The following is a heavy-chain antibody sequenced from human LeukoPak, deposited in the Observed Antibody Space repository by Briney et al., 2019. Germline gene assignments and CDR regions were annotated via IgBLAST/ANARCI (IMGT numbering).Heavy chain of an antibody. D-gene: IGHD3-16*01. V-gene: IGHV3-23*01. CDR2: ISGSGDST. CDR3: RLGGGFDY. CDR1: GFIFGSYA. Sequence: PGGSLRLSCAASGFIFGSYAMSWVRQAPGKGLEWVSAISGSGDSTYYADSVKGRFTISRDNSKNTLYLQMNSLRAEDTAVYYCRLGGGFDYWGQGTLVTVSS. J-gene: IGHJ4*02.